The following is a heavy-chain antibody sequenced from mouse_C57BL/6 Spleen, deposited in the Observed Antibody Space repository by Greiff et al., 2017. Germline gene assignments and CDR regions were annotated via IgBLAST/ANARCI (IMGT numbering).Heavy chain of an antibody. CDR3: ATDSSGPGAY. D-gene: IGHD3-2*02. CDR1: GYTFTDYN. CDR2: INPNNGGT. Sequence: EVKLQESGPELVKPGASVKMSCKASGYTFTDYNMHWVKQSHGKSLEWIGYINPNNGGTSYNQKFKGKATLTVNKSSSTAYMELRSLTSEDSAVYYCATDSSGPGAYWGQGTLVTVSA. V-gene: IGHV1-22*01. J-gene: IGHJ3*01.